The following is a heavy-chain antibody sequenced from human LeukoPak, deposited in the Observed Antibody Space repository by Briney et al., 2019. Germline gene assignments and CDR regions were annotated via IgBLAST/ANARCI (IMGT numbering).Heavy chain of an antibody. CDR1: RYSFTNFW. J-gene: IGHJ4*02. CDR3: ARLPLQVGPLDF. CDR2: IYPGDSDT. V-gene: IGHV5-51*01. Sequence: GESLKISCKGSRYSFTNFWIGWVRQMPGKGLEWMGIIYPGDSDTRYSPSFQGQVTISADKSITTAYLHWSSLKVSDTAMYYCARLPLQVGPLDFWGQGTLVTVSS.